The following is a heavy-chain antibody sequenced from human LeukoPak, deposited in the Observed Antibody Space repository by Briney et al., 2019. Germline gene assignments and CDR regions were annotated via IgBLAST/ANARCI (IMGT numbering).Heavy chain of an antibody. Sequence: GGSLRLSCAASGFTFSSYAMSWVRQAPGKGLEWVSGINWNGGSTGYADSVKGRFTISRDNAKNSLYLQMNSLRAEDTALYYCARDGNYGSGSYTPRLYYYYYMDVWGKGTTVTVSS. D-gene: IGHD3-10*01. V-gene: IGHV3-20*04. CDR2: INWNGGST. CDR3: ARDGNYGSGSYTPRLYYYYYMDV. CDR1: GFTFSSYA. J-gene: IGHJ6*03.